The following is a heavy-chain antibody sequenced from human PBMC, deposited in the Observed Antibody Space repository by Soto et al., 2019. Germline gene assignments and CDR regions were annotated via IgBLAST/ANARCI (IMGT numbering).Heavy chain of an antibody. CDR1: GFSFRNAW. Sequence: GGSLRLSCAASGFSFRNAWMSWVRQAPGKGLEWVGHIKSQGDGGTRDYAAPVKGRFTISRDDSKNTLFLQMNSPKNEDTAVYFCTTDLQAYCXGTTCYAGNYYYDDMDVWGQGTTVTVSS. V-gene: IGHV3-15*01. D-gene: IGHD2-2*01. CDR2: IKSQGDGGTR. CDR3: TTDLQAYCXGTTCYAGNYYYDDMDV. J-gene: IGHJ6*01.